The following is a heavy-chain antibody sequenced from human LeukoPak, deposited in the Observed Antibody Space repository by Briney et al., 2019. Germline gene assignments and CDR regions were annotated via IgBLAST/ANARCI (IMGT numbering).Heavy chain of an antibody. D-gene: IGHD3-22*01. V-gene: IGHV1-18*01. Sequence: ASVKVSCKASGYTFTSYGISWVRQAPGQGLEWMGWISAYNGNTNYAQKLQGRVTMTTDTSTSTAYMELSSLRSDDTAAYYCACYYDSSGWALDAFDIWGQGTMVTVSS. J-gene: IGHJ3*02. CDR2: ISAYNGNT. CDR3: ACYYDSSGWALDAFDI. CDR1: GYTFTSYG.